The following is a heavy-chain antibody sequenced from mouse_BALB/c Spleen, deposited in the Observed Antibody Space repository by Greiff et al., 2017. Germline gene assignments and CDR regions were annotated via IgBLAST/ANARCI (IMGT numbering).Heavy chain of an antibody. CDR2: ISSGSSTI. V-gene: IGHV5-17*02. J-gene: IGHJ1*01. Sequence: EVHLVESGGGLVQPGGSRKLSCAASGFTFSSFGMHWVRQAPEKGLEWVAYISSGSSTIYYADTVKGRFTISRDNPKNTLFLQMTSLRSEDTSMYYCARGGFTTVVATSYWYFDVWGAGTTVTVSS. CDR1: GFTFSSFG. CDR3: ARGGFTTVVATSYWYFDV. D-gene: IGHD1-1*01.